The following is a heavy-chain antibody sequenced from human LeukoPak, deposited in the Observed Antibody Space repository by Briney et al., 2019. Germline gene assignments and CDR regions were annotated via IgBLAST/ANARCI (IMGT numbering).Heavy chain of an antibody. CDR1: GGTFSSYA. Sequence: ASVKVSWKASGGTFSSYAISWVRQAPGQGLEWMGGIIPIFGTANYAQKFQGRVTITADESTSTAYMELSSLRSEDTAVYYCARASARLVTNWFDPWGQGTLVTVSS. CDR3: ARASARLVTNWFDP. V-gene: IGHV1-69*13. CDR2: IIPIFGTA. J-gene: IGHJ5*02. D-gene: IGHD3-9*01.